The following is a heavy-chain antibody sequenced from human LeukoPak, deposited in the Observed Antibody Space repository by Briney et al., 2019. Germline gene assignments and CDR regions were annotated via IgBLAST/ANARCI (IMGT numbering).Heavy chain of an antibody. CDR2: IYTSGST. D-gene: IGHD3-22*01. CDR1: GGSISSGSYY. CDR3: ARVAYYYDSSGYEALVFDY. V-gene: IGHV4-61*02. Sequence: SQTLSLTCTVSGGSISSGSYYWSWIRQPAGKGLEWIGRIYTSGSTNYNPSLKSRVTISVDTFKNQFSLKLSSVTAADTAVYYCARVAYYYDSSGYEALVFDYWGQGTLVTVSS. J-gene: IGHJ4*02.